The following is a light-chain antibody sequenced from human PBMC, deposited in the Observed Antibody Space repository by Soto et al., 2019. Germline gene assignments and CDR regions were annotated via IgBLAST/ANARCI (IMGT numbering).Light chain of an antibody. V-gene: IGKV3-15*01. Sequence: EIIMTQSPGTLSVSPGERATLSCRAAQGVTTNLAWYQQKPGQAPRLLIYDASTRATGIPARFSGSGSGTEFTLTISRLLSEDFAVYYCQHYYNWRPRFGQGTKVDIK. CDR3: QHYYNWRPR. CDR1: QGVTTN. CDR2: DAS. J-gene: IGKJ1*01.